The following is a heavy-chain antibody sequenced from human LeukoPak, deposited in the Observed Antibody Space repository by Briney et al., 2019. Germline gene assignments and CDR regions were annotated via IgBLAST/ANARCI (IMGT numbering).Heavy chain of an antibody. CDR1: GFTLDNYA. V-gene: IGHV3-23*01. Sequence: SGGSLRLSCAASGFTLDNYAMNWVRQAPGKGLEWVLGISGSGVNTYYADSVKGRFTISRDNSKNTLYLQLNSLRGEDTAIYYCARDTSFNYGAHAMDVWGQGTTVTVSS. J-gene: IGHJ6*02. CDR3: ARDTSFNYGAHAMDV. CDR2: ISGSGVNT. D-gene: IGHD4/OR15-4a*01.